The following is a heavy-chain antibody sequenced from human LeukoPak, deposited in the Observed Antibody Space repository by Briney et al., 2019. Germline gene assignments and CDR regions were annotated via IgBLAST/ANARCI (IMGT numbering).Heavy chain of an antibody. V-gene: IGHV1-2*02. CDR3: ARRGVVVVAEGGVANWFDP. CDR2: INPNNGAT. J-gene: IGHJ5*02. Sequence: ASVKVSCKASGYTFTSYYMHWVRQAPGQGLEWMGWINPNNGATNYAQKFQGRVTMTRDTSISSAYMELSRLRSDDTAVYYCARRGVVVVAEGGVANWFDPWGQGTLVTVSS. CDR1: GYTFTSYY. D-gene: IGHD2-15*01.